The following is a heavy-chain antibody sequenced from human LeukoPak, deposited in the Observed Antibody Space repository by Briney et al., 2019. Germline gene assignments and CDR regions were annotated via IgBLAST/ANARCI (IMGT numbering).Heavy chain of an antibody. CDR3: ALVRATITMIRGVKNWFDP. V-gene: IGHV1-2*02. Sequence: GAPVKVSCKASGYTFNGYYMHWVRQAPGQGLEWMGWINPNSGGTNYAQNFQGRITMTRDTSISTAYMELSRLRSDDTAVYYCALVRATITMIRGVKNWFDPWGQGTLVTVSS. D-gene: IGHD3-10*01. J-gene: IGHJ5*02. CDR2: INPNSGGT. CDR1: GYTFNGYY.